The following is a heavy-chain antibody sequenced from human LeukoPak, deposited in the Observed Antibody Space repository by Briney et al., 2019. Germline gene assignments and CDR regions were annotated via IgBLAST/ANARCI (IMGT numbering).Heavy chain of an antibody. CDR3: ASPVKYYDTWSGYPPFDY. CDR2: IIPMSGTA. J-gene: IGHJ4*02. CDR1: GGTFNNFA. V-gene: IGHV1-69*13. D-gene: IGHD3-3*01. Sequence: GASVKVSCKASGGTFNNFAISWVRQAPGQVLEWVGGIIPMSGTANYAQKFQGRVTITADESTSTAYMELSSLRSEDTAIYYCASPVKYYDTWSGYPPFDYWGQGTLVTVSS.